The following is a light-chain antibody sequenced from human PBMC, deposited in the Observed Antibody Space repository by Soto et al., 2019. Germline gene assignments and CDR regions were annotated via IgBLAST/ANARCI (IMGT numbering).Light chain of an antibody. Sequence: QSALTQPASVSGSPGQSITISCTGTSSDVGGYNYVSWYQQHPGKAPKFMIYDVSNRPSGVSYRFSGSKSGNTASLTISGLQAEYEADYYCCSYTTSNTRQIVFGTGTKLTVL. CDR2: DVS. CDR1: SSDVGGYNY. V-gene: IGLV2-14*01. CDR3: CSYTTSNTRQIV. J-gene: IGLJ1*01.